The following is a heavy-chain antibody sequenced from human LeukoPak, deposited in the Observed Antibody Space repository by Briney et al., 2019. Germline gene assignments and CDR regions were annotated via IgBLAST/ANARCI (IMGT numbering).Heavy chain of an antibody. V-gene: IGHV1-2*02. CDR3: ARDPSYCTNGVCYSAYDY. CDR2: INPNSGGT. J-gene: IGHJ4*02. D-gene: IGHD2-8*01. CDR1: GYTFTGYY. Sequence: ASVKVPCKASGYTFTGYYMHWVRQAPGQGLEWMGWINPNSGGTNYAQKFQGRVTMTRDTSISTAYMELSRLRSDDTAVYYCARDPSYCTNGVCYSAYDYWGQGTLVTVSS.